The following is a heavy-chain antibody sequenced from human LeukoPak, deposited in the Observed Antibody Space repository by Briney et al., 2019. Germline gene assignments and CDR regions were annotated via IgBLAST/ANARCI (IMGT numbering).Heavy chain of an antibody. CDR2: IYHSGST. J-gene: IGHJ5*02. V-gene: IGHV4-38-2*02. CDR3: ARDNVVVTAIGTYNWFDP. Sequence: SETLSLTCTVSGYSISSGYYWGWIRQPPGKGLEWIGSIYHSGSTYYNPSLKSRVTISVDTSKNQFSLKLSSVTAADTAVYYCARDNVVVTAIGTYNWFDPWGQGTLVTVSA. CDR1: GYSISSGYY. D-gene: IGHD2-21*02.